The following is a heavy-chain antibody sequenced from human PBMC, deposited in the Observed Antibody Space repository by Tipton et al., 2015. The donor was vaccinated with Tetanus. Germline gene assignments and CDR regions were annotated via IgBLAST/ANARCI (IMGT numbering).Heavy chain of an antibody. CDR3: ARSKGGTREYYAIKD. J-gene: IGHJ4*02. CDR2: INPSGGRT. V-gene: IGHV1-46*01. D-gene: IGHD3-3*01. CDR1: GYTFTSYF. Sequence: QSGPEVKKPGASVNVSCKASGYTFTSYFMQWVRQAPGQGLEWMGIINPSGGRTNYVQKFQGRLTMTRDKSTSTVYMELSSLRSEDTAVYYCARSKGGTREYYAIKDWGQGALVTASS.